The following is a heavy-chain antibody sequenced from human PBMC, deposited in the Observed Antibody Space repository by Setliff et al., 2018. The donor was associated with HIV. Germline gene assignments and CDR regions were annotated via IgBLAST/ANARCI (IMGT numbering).Heavy chain of an antibody. D-gene: IGHD1-26*01. J-gene: IGHJ3*02. CDR2: ISAYNDNT. CDR3: ARAPELYSGSYGAFDI. Sequence: ASVKVSCKASGYTFTSYGISWLRQAPGQGLEWMGWISAYNDNTNYAQKLQGRVTMTTDTSTSTAYMELSSLRSEDTAVYYCARAPELYSGSYGAFDIWGQGTMVTVSS. V-gene: IGHV1-18*01. CDR1: GYTFTSYG.